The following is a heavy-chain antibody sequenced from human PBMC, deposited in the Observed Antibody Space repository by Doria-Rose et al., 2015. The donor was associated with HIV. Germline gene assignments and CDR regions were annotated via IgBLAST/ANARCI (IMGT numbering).Heavy chain of an antibody. CDR2: IFSDDER. J-gene: IGHJ4*02. Sequence: QITLKESGPVLVKPTETLTLTCTVSGVSLSSPGVGVSWIRQPPGKALEWLANIFSDDERSYKTSLKIRLTISRCTSKSQVVLTMTDMDPVDTATYYCARIKSSRWYHKYYFDFWGQGTLVIVSA. CDR3: ARIKSSRWYHKYYFDF. V-gene: IGHV2-26*01. CDR1: GVSLSSPGVG. D-gene: IGHD6-13*01.